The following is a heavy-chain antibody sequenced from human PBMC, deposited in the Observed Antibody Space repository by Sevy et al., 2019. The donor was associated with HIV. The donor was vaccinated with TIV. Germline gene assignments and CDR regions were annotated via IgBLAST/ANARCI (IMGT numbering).Heavy chain of an antibody. D-gene: IGHD3-22*01. CDR1: GYSLNSYD. CDR2: MNPDSGRR. V-gene: IGHV1-8*01. CDR3: ARADLDSTAFFYYYGLDV. Sequence: VSVKVSCKASGYSLNSYDINWVRQATGQGLAWMGWMNPDSGRRRYEPNLQGRVPMTTDTSKGTAYMELRGLRSDDSAVYYCARADLDSTAFFYYYGLDVWGQGTTVTVSS. J-gene: IGHJ6*02.